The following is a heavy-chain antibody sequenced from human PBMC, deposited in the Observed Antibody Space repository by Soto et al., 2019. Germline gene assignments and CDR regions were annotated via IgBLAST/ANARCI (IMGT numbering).Heavy chain of an antibody. J-gene: IGHJ4*02. CDR1: GFTFSDYY. D-gene: IGHD5-12*01. Sequence: GGSLRLSCAASGFTFSDYYMSWIRQAPGKGLEWVSHISSSSSYTNYADSVKGRFTISGDNAKNSLYLQMNSLRAKDTAVYHCARVRDGYNVYFDYGGQGTLVTVSS. CDR3: ARVRDGYNVYFDY. V-gene: IGHV3-11*06. CDR2: ISSSSSYT.